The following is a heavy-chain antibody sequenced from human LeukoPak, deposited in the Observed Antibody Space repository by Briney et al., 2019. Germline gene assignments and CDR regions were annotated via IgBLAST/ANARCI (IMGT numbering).Heavy chain of an antibody. J-gene: IGHJ5*02. CDR1: GYTFTSYD. Sequence: ASVKVSCKASGYTFTSYDINWVRQATGQGLEWMGWMNPNSGNSGYAQKFQGRVTMTRNTYISTAYMELSSLRSEDTAVYYWAGDGGGSGGHHPWGQGTLVTVSS. D-gene: IGHD3-10*01. CDR3: AGDGGGSGGHHP. V-gene: IGHV1-8*01. CDR2: MNPNSGNS.